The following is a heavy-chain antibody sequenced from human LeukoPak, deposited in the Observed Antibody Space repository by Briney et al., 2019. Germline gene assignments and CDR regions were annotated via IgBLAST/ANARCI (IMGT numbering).Heavy chain of an antibody. CDR2: IYYSGST. J-gene: IGHJ3*02. CDR1: GGSISSGDYY. Sequence: PSETLSLTRTVSGGSISSGDYYWSWIRQPPGKGLEWIGYIYYSGSTYYNPSLRSRVTISVDTSKNQFSLKLSSVTAADTAVYYCARGAAATGDAFDIWGQGTMVTVSS. V-gene: IGHV4-30-4*08. CDR3: ARGAAATGDAFDI. D-gene: IGHD6-25*01.